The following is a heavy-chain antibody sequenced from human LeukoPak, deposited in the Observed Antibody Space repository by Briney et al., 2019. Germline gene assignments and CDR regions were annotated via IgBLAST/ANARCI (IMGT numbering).Heavy chain of an antibody. Sequence: PGGSLRLSCAGSGFTFSDYAMSWVRQAPGKGLEWVSVIYSGGSTYYADSVKGRFTISRDNSKNTLYLQMNSLRAEDTAVYYCATRSAYYTYYFDYWGQGTLVTVSS. CDR1: GFTFSDYA. V-gene: IGHV3-53*01. CDR3: ATRSAYYTYYFDY. CDR2: IYSGGST. J-gene: IGHJ4*02. D-gene: IGHD3-22*01.